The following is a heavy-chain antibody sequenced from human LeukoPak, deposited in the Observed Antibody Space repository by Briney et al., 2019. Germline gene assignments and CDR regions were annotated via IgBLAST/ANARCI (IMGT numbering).Heavy chain of an antibody. J-gene: IGHJ5*02. V-gene: IGHV4-38-2*01. CDR2: IYHSGST. Sequence: SETLSLTCAVSGYSISSGYYWGWIRQPPGKGLEWIGRIYHSGSTYYNPSLKSRVTISVDTSKNQFSLKLSSVTAADTAVYYCARHYDDSSGYYYDGFWFDPWGQGTLVTVSS. CDR3: ARHYDDSSGYYYDGFWFDP. D-gene: IGHD3-22*01. CDR1: GYSISSGYY.